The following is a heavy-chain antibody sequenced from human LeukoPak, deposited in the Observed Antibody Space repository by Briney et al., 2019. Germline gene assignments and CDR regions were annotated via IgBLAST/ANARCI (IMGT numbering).Heavy chain of an antibody. CDR2: IYYSGST. CDR1: GGSISSSSYY. Sequence: SETLSLTCTVSGGSISSSSYYWGWIRQPPGKGLEWIGYIYYSGSTNYNPSLKSRVTISVDTSKNQFSLKLSSVTAADTAVYYCARRGPSALDVWGQGTTVTVSS. CDR3: ARRGPSALDV. D-gene: IGHD3-10*01. V-gene: IGHV4-61*05. J-gene: IGHJ6*02.